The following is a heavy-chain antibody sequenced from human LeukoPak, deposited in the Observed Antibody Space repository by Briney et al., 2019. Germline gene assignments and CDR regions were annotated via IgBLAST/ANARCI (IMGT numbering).Heavy chain of an antibody. J-gene: IGHJ4*02. D-gene: IGHD3-10*01. CDR3: AREDNYYGSGRPDY. V-gene: IGHV4-4*07. CDR1: GGSISSYY. CDR2: IYTSGST. Sequence: SETLSLTCTVSGGSISSYYWSWIRQPAGKGLEWIGRIYTSGSTNYNPSLKSRDTMSVDTSKNQFSLKLSSVTAADTAVYYCAREDNYYGSGRPDYWGQGTLVTVSS.